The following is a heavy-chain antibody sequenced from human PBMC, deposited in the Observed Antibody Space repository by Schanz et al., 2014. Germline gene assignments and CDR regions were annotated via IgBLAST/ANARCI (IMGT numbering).Heavy chain of an antibody. CDR2: FDVEDGET. J-gene: IGHJ3*01. CDR1: GYTFTTYY. CDR3: ATNSPFRMVRGSNAFDA. V-gene: IGHV1-24*01. Sequence: QVQLVQSGAEVKKPGASVRVSCKASGYTFTTYYIHWVRQAPGQGLEWLGGFDVEDGETIYAQKFQGRVTMTEDTSTETAYMELSGLRSGDTAVYYCATNSPFRMVRGSNAFDAWGQGTMVTVSS. D-gene: IGHD3-10*01.